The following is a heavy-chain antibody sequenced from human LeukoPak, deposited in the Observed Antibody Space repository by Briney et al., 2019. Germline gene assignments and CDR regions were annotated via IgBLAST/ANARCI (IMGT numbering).Heavy chain of an antibody. CDR3: TSGWAPIGNDY. CDR1: GFTVSSNY. D-gene: IGHD6-19*01. Sequence: GGSLRLSCAASGFTVSSNYMSWVRQAPGKGLEWVSVIYSGGSTYYADSVKGRFTISRDNSKNTLYLQMNSLRAEDTAVYYCTSGWAPIGNDYWGQGTLVTVSS. CDR2: IYSGGST. J-gene: IGHJ4*02. V-gene: IGHV3-66*01.